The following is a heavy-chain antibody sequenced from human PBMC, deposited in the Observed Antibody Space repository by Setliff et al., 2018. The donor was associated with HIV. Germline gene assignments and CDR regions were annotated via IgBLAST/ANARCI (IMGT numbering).Heavy chain of an antibody. D-gene: IGHD2-21*01. V-gene: IGHV1-18*01. J-gene: IGHJ6*02. CDR1: GYTFTSYG. Sequence: ASVKVSCKASGYTFTSYGISWVRQAPGQGLEWMGWISVHNGNANYAQNLQGRVTMTTDTSTSIAYMELRSLRSDDTAVYYCVRVGPSIPYGMDVWGQGTTVTVSS. CDR3: VRVGPSIPYGMDV. CDR2: ISVHNGNA.